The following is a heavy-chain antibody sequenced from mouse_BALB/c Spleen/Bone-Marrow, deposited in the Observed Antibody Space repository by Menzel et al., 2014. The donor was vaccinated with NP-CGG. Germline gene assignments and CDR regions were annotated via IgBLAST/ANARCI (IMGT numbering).Heavy chain of an antibody. Sequence: QVQLQQSGAELVRPGVSVKISCKGSGYTFTNNAIHWVKQSRAKSLEWIGIISTYYGDTTYNQKFKGKTTMTVDKSSNTTYFKLAKLTPKDSAIYYFARSLNVHNAIDYLGQPTSLTVSS. CDR1: GYTFTNNA. V-gene: IGHV1S137*01. J-gene: IGHJ4*01. CDR3: ARSLNVHNAIDY. CDR2: ISTYYGDT.